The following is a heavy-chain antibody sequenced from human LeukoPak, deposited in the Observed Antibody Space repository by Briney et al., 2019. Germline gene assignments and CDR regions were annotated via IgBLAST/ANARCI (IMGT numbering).Heavy chain of an antibody. J-gene: IGHJ5*02. CDR1: GLTSRSYV. D-gene: IGHD3-10*01. V-gene: IGHV3-23*01. CDR3: AQASSDYFGSGSLTS. Sequence: PGGSLRLSCAASGLTSRSYVMSWVRQAPGKGPEWGSGISASGGSTYYADAVKGRFTISRDISKNTLYLQMSSLRAEDTAIYYCAQASSDYFGSGSLTSWGQGTLVTVSS. CDR2: ISASGGST.